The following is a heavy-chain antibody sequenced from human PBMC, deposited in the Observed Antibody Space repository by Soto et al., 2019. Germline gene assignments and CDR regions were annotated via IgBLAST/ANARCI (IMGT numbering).Heavy chain of an antibody. J-gene: IGHJ6*02. CDR1: GGTFSSYA. D-gene: IGHD3-9*01. CDR3: AREPYYDILTGAEKYYYYGMDV. V-gene: IGHV1-69*12. Sequence: QVQLVQSGAEVKKPGSSVKVSCKASGGTFSSYAISWVRQAPGQGLEWMGGIIPIFGTANYAQKFQGRVTITADESTSTGYMELSSLRSEDTAVYYCAREPYYDILTGAEKYYYYGMDVWGQGTTVTVSS. CDR2: IIPIFGTA.